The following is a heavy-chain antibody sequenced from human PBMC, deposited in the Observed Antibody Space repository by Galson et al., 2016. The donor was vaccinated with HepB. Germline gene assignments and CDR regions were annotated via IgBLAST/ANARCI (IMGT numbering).Heavy chain of an antibody. CDR3: AKRCWSSAGDYFDY. V-gene: IGHV4-39*01. CDR1: GGSISSDNYY. Sequence: SETLSLTCSVSGGSISSDNYYWGWIRQPPGKGLEWVGSVSHSGDTYSTPSLKSRVTISLDTSNNQFSLKLSSVTAADTALYYCAKRCWSSAGDYFDYWGQRTLVTVSS. D-gene: IGHD6-13*01. J-gene: IGHJ4*02. CDR2: VSHSGDT.